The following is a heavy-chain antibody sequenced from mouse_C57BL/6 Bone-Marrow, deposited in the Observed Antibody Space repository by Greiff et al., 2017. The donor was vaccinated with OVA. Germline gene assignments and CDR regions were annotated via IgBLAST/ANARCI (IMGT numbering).Heavy chain of an antibody. CDR1: GFTFSSYG. D-gene: IGHD1-1*01. CDR3: ARHEILLPYFDY. V-gene: IGHV5-6*01. CDR2: ISSGGSYT. Sequence: EVQVVESGGDLVKPGGSLKLSCAASGFTFSSYGMSWVRQTPDKRLEWVATISSGGSYTYYPDSVKGRFTISRDNAKNTLYLQMSSLKSEDTAMYYCARHEILLPYFDYWGQGTTLTVSS. J-gene: IGHJ2*01.